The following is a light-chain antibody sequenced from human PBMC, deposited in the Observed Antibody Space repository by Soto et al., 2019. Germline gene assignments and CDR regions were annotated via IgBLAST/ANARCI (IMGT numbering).Light chain of an antibody. CDR1: SSDVGAYDY. CDR3: SSYTSSSTRV. V-gene: IGLV2-14*03. Sequence: QSALTQPASVSGSPGQSIAISCIGTSSDVGAYDYVSGYQQHPDRAPKLMIYEVSNRPSGVSNRFSGSKSVNTATLTISGLQAEDEADYYCSSYTSSSTRVFGTGTKLTVL. J-gene: IGLJ1*01. CDR2: EVS.